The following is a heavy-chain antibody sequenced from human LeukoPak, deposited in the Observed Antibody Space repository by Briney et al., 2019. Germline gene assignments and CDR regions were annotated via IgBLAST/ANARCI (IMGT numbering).Heavy chain of an antibody. CDR3: VRGPSPGIAVARLGY. J-gene: IGHJ4*02. D-gene: IGHD6-19*01. CDR1: GFTFSTYW. Sequence: GGSLRLSCAASGFTFSTYWMHWVRQAPGKGLVWVSRTNSDGSTTNYADSVKGRFTISRDNAKNTLYLQMNSLRAEDTAVYYCVRGPSPGIAVARLGYWGQGTLVTVSS. CDR2: TNSDGSTT. V-gene: IGHV3-74*01.